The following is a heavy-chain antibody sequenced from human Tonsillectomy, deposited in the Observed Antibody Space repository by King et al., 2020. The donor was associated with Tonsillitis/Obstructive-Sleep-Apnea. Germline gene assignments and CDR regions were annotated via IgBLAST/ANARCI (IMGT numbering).Heavy chain of an antibody. CDR1: GYSFSSYR. CDR3: ARRPPYCSSTSCFSNNWFDP. Sequence: VQLVESGAEVKKPGESLRISCKGSGYSFSSYRISWVRQMPGKGLEWMGRIDPSDSYTNYSQSFQGHVTISADKSISTAYLQWSSLKASDTAMYYCARRPPYCSSTSCFSNNWFDPWGQGTLVTVSS. V-gene: IGHV5-10-1*01. CDR2: IDPSDSYT. J-gene: IGHJ5*02. D-gene: IGHD2-2*01.